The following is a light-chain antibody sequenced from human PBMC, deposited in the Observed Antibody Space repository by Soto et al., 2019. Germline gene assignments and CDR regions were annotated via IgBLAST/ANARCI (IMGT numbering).Light chain of an antibody. V-gene: IGLV1-51*02. CDR1: NSNIGNNY. Sequence: QSVLTQPPSVSATPGQKVTISCSGSNSNIGNNYVSCYQQLPGKAPKLLIYENNKRPSGIPDRFSASKSGTSATLGITGLQTGDEADYYCGTWDSNLSAVVFGGGTKLTVL. J-gene: IGLJ2*01. CDR2: ENN. CDR3: GTWDSNLSAVV.